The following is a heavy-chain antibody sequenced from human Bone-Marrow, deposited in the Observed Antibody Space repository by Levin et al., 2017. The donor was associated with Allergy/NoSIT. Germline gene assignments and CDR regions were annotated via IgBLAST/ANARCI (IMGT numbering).Heavy chain of an antibody. CDR3: ARDRSLERRGTFDY. CDR1: GFTFSSYA. J-gene: IGHJ4*02. Sequence: PGGSLRLSCAASGFTFSSYAMSWVHQAPGKGLEWVSAISGSGDDTYYADSVKGRFTISRDNSRNTLYLQMNSLRAEDTAVYFCARDRSLERRGTFDYWGQGTLVTVSS. CDR2: ISGSGDDT. D-gene: IGHD1-1*01. V-gene: IGHV3-23*01.